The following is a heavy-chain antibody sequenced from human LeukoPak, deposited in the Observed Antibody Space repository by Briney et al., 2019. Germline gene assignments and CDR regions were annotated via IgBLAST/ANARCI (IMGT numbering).Heavy chain of an antibody. V-gene: IGHV4-34*01. Sequence: SETLSLTCAVYGGSFSGYYWSWIRQPPGKGLEWIGEINHSGSTNYNPSLKSRVTISVDASKNQFSLKLSSVTAADTAVYYCARVHTDIVVVVAATHYYYGMDVWGQGTTVTVSS. CDR1: GGSFSGYY. J-gene: IGHJ6*02. CDR2: INHSGST. CDR3: ARVHTDIVVVVAATHYYYGMDV. D-gene: IGHD2-15*01.